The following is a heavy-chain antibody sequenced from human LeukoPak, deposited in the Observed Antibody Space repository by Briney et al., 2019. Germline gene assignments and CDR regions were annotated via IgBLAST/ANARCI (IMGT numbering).Heavy chain of an antibody. CDR2: INPSGGST. J-gene: IGHJ4*02. Sequence: ASVKVSCKASGYTFTSYYMHWVRQAPGQGLEWMGIINPSGGSTSYAQKFQGRVTMTRDTSTSTVYMELSSLRSEDTAVYYCAREDVAARPRKGFDYWGQGTLVTVSS. D-gene: IGHD6-6*01. V-gene: IGHV1-46*01. CDR3: AREDVAARPRKGFDY. CDR1: GYTFTSYY.